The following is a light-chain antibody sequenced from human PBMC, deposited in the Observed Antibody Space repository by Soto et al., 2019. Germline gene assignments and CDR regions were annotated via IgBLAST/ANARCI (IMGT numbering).Light chain of an antibody. CDR1: QSVSSSY. CDR2: GAS. CDR3: QQYNNWPPTWT. J-gene: IGKJ1*01. V-gene: IGKV3-20*01. Sequence: EIVLTQSPGTLSLSPGERATLSCRASQSVSSSYLAWYQQKPGQAPRLLIYGASSRATGIPDRFSGSGSGTDFTLTISSLQSEDFAVYYCQQYNNWPPTWTFGQGTKV.